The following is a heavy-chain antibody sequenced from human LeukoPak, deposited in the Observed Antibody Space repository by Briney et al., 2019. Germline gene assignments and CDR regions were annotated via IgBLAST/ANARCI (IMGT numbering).Heavy chain of an antibody. CDR3: ARRGPTYSSSWDDAFDI. Sequence: GESLKISCKGSGYSFTSYWIGWVRQMPGKGLEWMGIIYPGDSDTGYSPSFQGQVTISADKSISTAYLQWSSLKASDTAMYYCARRGPTYSSSWDDAFDIWGQGTMVTVSS. V-gene: IGHV5-51*01. J-gene: IGHJ3*02. CDR1: GYSFTSYW. CDR2: IYPGDSDT. D-gene: IGHD6-13*01.